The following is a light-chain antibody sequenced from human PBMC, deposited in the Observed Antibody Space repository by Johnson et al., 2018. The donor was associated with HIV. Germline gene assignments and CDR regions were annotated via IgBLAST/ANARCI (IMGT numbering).Light chain of an antibody. Sequence: QAVLTQPPSVSAAPGQKVTISCSGSSSNIGNNYVSWYQQLPGTAPKLLIYDNNTRPSGIPDRFSGSKSGTSATLGITGLQTGDEADYYCGTWDSSLSAGPYVFGTGTKVTVL. CDR3: GTWDSSLSAGPYV. J-gene: IGLJ1*01. CDR2: DNN. CDR1: SSNIGNNY. V-gene: IGLV1-51*01.